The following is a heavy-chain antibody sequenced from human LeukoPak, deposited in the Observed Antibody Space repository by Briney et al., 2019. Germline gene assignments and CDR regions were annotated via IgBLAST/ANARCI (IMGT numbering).Heavy chain of an antibody. J-gene: IGHJ4*02. CDR3: ATHCGGDCAEDY. CDR1: GGTFSSYA. CDR2: IIPIFGTA. D-gene: IGHD2-21*01. V-gene: IGHV1-69*13. Sequence: SVTVSCTASGGTFSSYAISWVRQAPGQGLEWMGGIIPIFGTANYAQKFQGRVTITADESTSTAYMELSSLRSEDTAVYYCATHCGGDCAEDYWGQGTLVTVSS.